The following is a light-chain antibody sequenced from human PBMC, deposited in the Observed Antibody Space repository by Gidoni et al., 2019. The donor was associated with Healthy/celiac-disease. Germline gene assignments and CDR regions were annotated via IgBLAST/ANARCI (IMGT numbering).Light chain of an antibody. CDR3: QQSYSTQFT. V-gene: IGKV1-39*01. CDR2: AAS. CDR1: QSISSY. J-gene: IGKJ3*01. Sequence: DIQITQSPSSLSASVGDRVTITCRARQSISSYLNWYQQKPGTAPKLLIYAASSLQSGVPSRFSGSGSGTDFTLTISSLQPEDFATYYCQQSYSTQFTFXPXTKVDIK.